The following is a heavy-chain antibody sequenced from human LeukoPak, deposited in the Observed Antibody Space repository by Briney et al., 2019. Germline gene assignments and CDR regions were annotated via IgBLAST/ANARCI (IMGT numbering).Heavy chain of an antibody. V-gene: IGHV3-23*01. Sequence: PGGSLRLSCVASGFTFSTYAMNWVRQAPGKGLEWVAAVSGSSGITYYADSVKGRFTISRDNSKNTLYLQMNSLRAENTAVYYCARDGLPAAIPLGLDYYYYMDVWGKGTTVTVSS. CDR3: ARDGLPAAIPLGLDYYYYMDV. J-gene: IGHJ6*03. CDR1: GFTFSTYA. D-gene: IGHD2-2*02. CDR2: VSGSSGIT.